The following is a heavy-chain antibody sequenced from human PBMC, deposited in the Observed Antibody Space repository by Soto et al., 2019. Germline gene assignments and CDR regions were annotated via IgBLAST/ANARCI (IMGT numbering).Heavy chain of an antibody. CDR1: GFTFSSYG. D-gene: IGHD3-9*01. CDR2: ISYDGSNK. Sequence: PGESLKISCAASGFTFSSYGMHWVRQAPGKGLEWVAVISYDGSNKYYADSVKGRFTISRDNSKNTLYLQMNSLRAEDTAVYYCAKGAVLRYFDWLLQLDYWGQGTRVTVSS. CDR3: AKGAVLRYFDWLLQLDY. J-gene: IGHJ4*02. V-gene: IGHV3-30*18.